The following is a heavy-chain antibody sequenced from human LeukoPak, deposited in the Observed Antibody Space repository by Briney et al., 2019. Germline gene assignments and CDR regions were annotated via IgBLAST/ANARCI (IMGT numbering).Heavy chain of an antibody. Sequence: GGSLRLSCAASGFSFSAYTINWVRQAPGKGLEWVSSISSSSNYIFYADSVKGRFTISRDNSKNTLYLQMNSLRAEDTAVYYCAKRSSSWYLPFEYWGQGTLVTVSS. V-gene: IGHV3-21*04. CDR1: GFSFSAYT. D-gene: IGHD6-13*01. CDR3: AKRSSSWYLPFEY. CDR2: ISSSSNYI. J-gene: IGHJ4*02.